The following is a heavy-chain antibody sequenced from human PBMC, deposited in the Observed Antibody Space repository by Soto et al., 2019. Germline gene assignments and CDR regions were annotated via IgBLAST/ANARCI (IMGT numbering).Heavy chain of an antibody. CDR3: AKGLYCTNGVCYTQRPYDY. J-gene: IGHJ4*02. CDR1: EFSFCSYA. V-gene: IGHV3-23*01. D-gene: IGHD2-8*01. CDR2: ISGSGGST. Sequence: VGSRRLDCVVAEFSFCSYAMSWVRKAPGKGLEWVSAISGSGGSTYYADSVKGRFTISRDNSKNTLYLQMNSLRAEDTAVYYCAKGLYCTNGVCYTQRPYDYWGQGTLVTVSS.